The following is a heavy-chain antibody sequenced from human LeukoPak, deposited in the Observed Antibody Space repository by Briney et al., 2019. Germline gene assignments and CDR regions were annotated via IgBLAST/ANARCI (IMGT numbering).Heavy chain of an antibody. CDR3: ARGEQQLETGGEVGFDY. CDR1: GYTFTNYD. J-gene: IGHJ4*02. Sequence: ASVKVSCKASGYTFTNYDISWVRQATGQGLEWMGWMNPNSGNTGYAQNFQGRVTMTRNTSINTAYMELSSLRSEDTAVYYCARGEQQLETGGEVGFDYWGQGTLVTVSS. CDR2: MNPNSGNT. V-gene: IGHV1-8*01. D-gene: IGHD6-13*01.